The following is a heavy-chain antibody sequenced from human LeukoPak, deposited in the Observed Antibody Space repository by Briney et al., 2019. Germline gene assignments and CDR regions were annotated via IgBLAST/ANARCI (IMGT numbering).Heavy chain of an antibody. CDR1: GFTFSTYS. Sequence: GGSLRLSCVASGFTFSTYSMNWVRQAPGKGLEWVSYISSSSSTIYYADSVKGRFTIPRDNAKNSLYLQMNSLRAEDMAVYYCARAFPGSSGWYERWSAQAGKGPFDYWGQGTLVTVSS. D-gene: IGHD6-19*01. V-gene: IGHV3-48*01. J-gene: IGHJ4*02. CDR3: ARAFPGSSGWYERWSAQAGKGPFDY. CDR2: ISSSSSTI.